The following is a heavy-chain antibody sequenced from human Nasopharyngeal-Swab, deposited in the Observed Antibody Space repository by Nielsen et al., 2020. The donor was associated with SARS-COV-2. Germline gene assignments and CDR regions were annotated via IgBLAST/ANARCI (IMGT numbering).Heavy chain of an antibody. V-gene: IGHV3-21*04. CDR3: AARYYYDSSGYPSDY. J-gene: IGHJ4*02. Sequence: GGSLRLSCAASGFRFSDYSMNWVRQAPGKGPEWVSFISGSGDFIYYADSVKGRFTISRDNARNSLYLQMNSLRSEDTAVYYCAARYYYDSSGYPSDYWSQGTLVTVSS. CDR2: ISGSGDFI. CDR1: GFRFSDYS. D-gene: IGHD3-22*01.